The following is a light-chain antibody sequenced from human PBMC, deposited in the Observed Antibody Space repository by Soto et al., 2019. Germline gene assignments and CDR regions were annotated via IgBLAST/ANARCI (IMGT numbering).Light chain of an antibody. CDR3: WAYAGSNSYV. Sequence: LTQPASLSGSPGQSITTSCTGTSSDIGSYNLVSWYQQHPGKVPKVMIYEVDKRPSGVSNRFSGSKSGNTASLTISGLQAEDEADYYCWAYAGSNSYVFGTGTKVTVL. V-gene: IGLV2-23*02. CDR1: SSDIGSYNL. CDR2: EVD. J-gene: IGLJ1*01.